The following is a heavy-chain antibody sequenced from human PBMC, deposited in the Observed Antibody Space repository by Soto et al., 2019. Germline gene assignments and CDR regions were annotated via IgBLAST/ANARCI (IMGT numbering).Heavy chain of an antibody. J-gene: IGHJ4*02. V-gene: IGHV4-39*01. CDR2: IYYSGST. D-gene: IGHD3-10*01. Sequence: QLQLQESGPGLVKPSETLSLTCTVSGGSISRNSYYWGGIRQPPGKGLEWIGSIYYSGSTYYNPSRKSRVTISVDTSKNQFSLKLNSVTAADTAVYYCATLWFGESPFWGQGTLVTVSS. CDR1: GGSISRNSYY. CDR3: ATLWFGESPF.